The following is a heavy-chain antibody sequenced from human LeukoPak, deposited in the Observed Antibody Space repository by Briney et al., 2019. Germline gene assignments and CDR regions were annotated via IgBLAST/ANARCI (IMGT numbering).Heavy chain of an antibody. CDR2: ISDADGSIT. CDR3: ARDLSGYSDY. V-gene: IGHV3-74*01. D-gene: IGHD2-15*01. CDR1: GFTLSSYW. Sequence: SGGSLRLSCAASGFTLSSYWLHWVRQAPGEGLVWVSRISDADGSITDYADSVRGRFTISRDTAKNTLYLEMNSLGAEDTAVYYCARDLSGYSDYWGQGTLVTVSS. J-gene: IGHJ4*02.